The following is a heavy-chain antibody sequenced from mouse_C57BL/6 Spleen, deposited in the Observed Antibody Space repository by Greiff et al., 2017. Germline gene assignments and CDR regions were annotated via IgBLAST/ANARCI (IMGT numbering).Heavy chain of an antibody. CDR2: INPSSGYT. J-gene: IGHJ2*01. CDR3: ARRADYFDY. V-gene: IGHV1-7*01. Sequence: QVQLQQSGAELAKPGASVKLSCKASGYTFTSYWMHWVKQRPGQGLEWIGYINPSSGYTKYNEKFKGKATLTVDTSSSTAYMQLSSLTSEDSAVYFCARRADYFDYWGQGTTLTVSS. CDR1: GYTFTSYW.